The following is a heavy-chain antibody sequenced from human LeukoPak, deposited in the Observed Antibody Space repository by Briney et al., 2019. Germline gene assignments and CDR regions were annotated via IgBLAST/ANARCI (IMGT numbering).Heavy chain of an antibody. V-gene: IGHV1-69*05. D-gene: IGHD6-13*01. CDR1: GGTFSSYA. CDR2: IIPIFGTA. J-gene: IGHJ4*02. CDR3: AREPPFSIAAADVAPEEDYFDY. Sequence: SVKVSCKASGGTFSSYAISWVRQAPGQGLEWMGGIIPIFGTANYAQKFQGRVTITTDESTSTDYTELSSLRSEDTAVYYCAREPPFSIAAADVAPEEDYFDYWGQGTLVTVSS.